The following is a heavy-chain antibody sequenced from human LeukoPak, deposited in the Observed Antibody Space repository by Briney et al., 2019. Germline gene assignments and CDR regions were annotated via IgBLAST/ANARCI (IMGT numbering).Heavy chain of an antibody. D-gene: IGHD3-9*01. Sequence: PGGSLRLSCAASGFTFSKYAMSWVRQAPGKGLEWVSAISGSGGTTYYADSVKGRFTISRDNSKNTLYMQMNSLRAEDTAVYYCRSYDMLTGSDNWGQGTLVTVSS. J-gene: IGHJ4*02. CDR3: RSYDMLTGSDN. CDR1: GFTFSKYA. V-gene: IGHV3-23*01. CDR2: ISGSGGTT.